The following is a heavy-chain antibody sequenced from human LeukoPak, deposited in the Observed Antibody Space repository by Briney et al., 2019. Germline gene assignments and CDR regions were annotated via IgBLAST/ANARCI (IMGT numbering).Heavy chain of an antibody. Sequence: GGSLRLSCAASGFTFSRYAMNWVRQAPGKGLEWVSIGHSDGTTYSADSVKGRFPISRDNSKNTLSLQMNSLRAEDTAVYYCAKGSRISARPTLWFDSWGQGTLVTVSS. J-gene: IGHJ5*01. D-gene: IGHD6-6*01. V-gene: IGHV3-23*01. CDR1: GFTFSRYA. CDR2: IGHSDGTT. CDR3: AKGSRISARPTLWFDS.